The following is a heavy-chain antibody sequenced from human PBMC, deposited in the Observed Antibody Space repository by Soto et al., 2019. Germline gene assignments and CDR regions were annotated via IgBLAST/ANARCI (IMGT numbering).Heavy chain of an antibody. D-gene: IGHD2-2*01. CDR2: VSKSDYT. J-gene: IGHJ4*02. CDR3: AREDSIIIPAVSDF. CDR1: GFAFNNYG. V-gene: IGHV3-21*01. Sequence: GGSLRLSCTVSGFAFNNYGINWVRQAPGKGLEWVSSVSKSDYTYYSDSVKGRFTISRDNAKNSVSLQMNTLRVEDTAVYYCAREDSIIIPAVSDFWGQGTLVTVSS.